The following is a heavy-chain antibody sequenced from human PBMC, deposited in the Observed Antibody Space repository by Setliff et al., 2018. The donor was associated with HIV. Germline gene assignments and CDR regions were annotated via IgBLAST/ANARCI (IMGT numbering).Heavy chain of an antibody. CDR3: ARSDYYDSSGYSWFDP. CDR2: IIPIFGTA. CDR1: GGTFSSYA. Sequence: SVKVSCKASGGTFSSYAISWVRQAPGQGLEWMGGIIPIFGTANYAQKFQGRVTITADESTSTAYMELSSLRSEDTAVYYCARSDYYDSSGYSWFDPWGQGTLVTVAS. V-gene: IGHV1-69*13. J-gene: IGHJ5*02. D-gene: IGHD3-22*01.